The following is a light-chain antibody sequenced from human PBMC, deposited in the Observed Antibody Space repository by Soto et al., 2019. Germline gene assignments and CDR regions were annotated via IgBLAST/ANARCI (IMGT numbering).Light chain of an antibody. CDR1: QSVGTTY. CDR3: QQYGSSPQT. Sequence: EIVLTQSPGTLSLSPGESATLSCRASQSVGTTYLAGYRQKPGQAPRLLIYGASSRATGIPDRFSGSGSGTDFNLTISRLEPDDSAVYSCQQYGSSPQTFGQGTKVEIK. V-gene: IGKV3-20*01. J-gene: IGKJ1*01. CDR2: GAS.